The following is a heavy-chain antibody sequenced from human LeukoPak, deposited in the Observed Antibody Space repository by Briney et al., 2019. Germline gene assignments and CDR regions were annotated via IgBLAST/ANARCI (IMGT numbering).Heavy chain of an antibody. CDR3: ARDIGAPETYYFDY. V-gene: IGHV4-61*10. Sequence: KPSQTLSLTCTVSGGSISSGSYYWSWIRQPAGKGLEWIGYIYYSGSTNYNPSLKSRVTISVDTSKNQFSLKLSSVTAADTAVYYCARDIGAPETYYFDYWGQGTLVTVSS. J-gene: IGHJ4*02. CDR2: IYYSGST. CDR1: GGSISSGSYY. D-gene: IGHD1-26*01.